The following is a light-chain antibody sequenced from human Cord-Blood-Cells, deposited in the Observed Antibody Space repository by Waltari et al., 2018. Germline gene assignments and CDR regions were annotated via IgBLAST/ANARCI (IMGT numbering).Light chain of an antibody. V-gene: IGKV6-21*01. Sequence: EIVLTQSPNFQSVTPKDKINTTCRASQSIGSSLHWYQQKPDQSPKLLIKYASQSFSGVPSRFSGSGSGTDFTLTINSLEAEDAATYYCHQSSSLPWTFGQGTKVEIK. CDR1: QSIGSS. CDR3: HQSSSLPWT. J-gene: IGKJ1*01. CDR2: YAS.